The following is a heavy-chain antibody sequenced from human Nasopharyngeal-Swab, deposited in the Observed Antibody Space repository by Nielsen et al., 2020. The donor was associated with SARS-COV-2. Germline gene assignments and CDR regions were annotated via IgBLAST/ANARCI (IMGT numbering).Heavy chain of an antibody. V-gene: IGHV3-23*01. CDR3: VRDNYGVDY. D-gene: IGHD3-10*01. CDR2: ITGNGDTT. J-gene: IGHJ4*02. CDR1: GFTFSSYS. Sequence: GGSLRLSCAASGFTFSSYSMSWLRQAPGKGLEWVSTITGNGDTTYYADSVKGRFTISRDNAKSTLYLQMNSLRVEDTAVYYCVRDNYGVDYWGQGTLVTVSS.